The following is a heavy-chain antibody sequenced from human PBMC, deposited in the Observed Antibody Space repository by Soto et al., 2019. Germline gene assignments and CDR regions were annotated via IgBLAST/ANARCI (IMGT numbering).Heavy chain of an antibody. CDR1: GYTFTSYG. D-gene: IGHD4-4*01. CDR3: ARDQVDYSNPLYYYGMDV. J-gene: IGHJ6*02. Sequence: QVQLVQSGAEVKKPGASVKVSCKASGYTFTSYGISWVRQAPGQGLEWMGWISAYNGNTNYAQKLQGRVTRTTDTSTSTAYMERRSLRSDDTAVYYCARDQVDYSNPLYYYGMDVWGQGTTVTLSS. CDR2: ISAYNGNT. V-gene: IGHV1-18*01.